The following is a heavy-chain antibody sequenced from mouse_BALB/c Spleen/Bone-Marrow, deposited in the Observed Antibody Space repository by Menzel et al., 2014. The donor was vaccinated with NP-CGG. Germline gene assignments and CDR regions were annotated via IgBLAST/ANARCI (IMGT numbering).Heavy chain of an antibody. CDR3: TRGGYDYTWFAY. J-gene: IGHJ3*01. CDR2: IYPGDNYT. CDR1: GYTFTNYW. V-gene: IGHV1-63*02. D-gene: IGHD2-4*01. Sequence: VQLQQSGAELVRPGTSVKMSCKDAGYTFTNYWIGWVKQRPGHGLEWIGDIYPGDNYTNYNEKFKGKATLTADTSSSTAYMQLSSLTSEDSAIYYCTRGGYDYTWFAYWGQGTLVTVSA.